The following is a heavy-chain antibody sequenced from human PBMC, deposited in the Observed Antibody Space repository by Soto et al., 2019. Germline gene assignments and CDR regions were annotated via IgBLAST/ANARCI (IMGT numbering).Heavy chain of an antibody. V-gene: IGHV3-48*02. D-gene: IGHD7-27*01. CDR3: ARQTGDYYSSYFDS. CDR1: GFSFGSYS. CDR2: ISSSSSDL. Sequence: PGGSLRLSCAGSGFSFGSYSMNWVRQAPGKGLEWVSYISSSSSDLSYGDSVKGRFTISKDNAKQSLYLQMNGLRDEDTAMYYCARQTGDYYSSYFDSWGQGTLVTVSS. J-gene: IGHJ4*02.